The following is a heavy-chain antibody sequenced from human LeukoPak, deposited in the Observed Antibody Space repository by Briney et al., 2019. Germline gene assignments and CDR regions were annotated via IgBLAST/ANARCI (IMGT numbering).Heavy chain of an antibody. CDR2: INHSGST. CDR3: ASTYCSNTSCYTAYFDY. D-gene: IGHD2-2*02. CDR1: GGSFSGYY. Sequence: SETLSLTCAVYGGSFSGYYWSWIRQPPGKGLEWIGEINHSGSTNYNPSLKSRVTISVDTTKNQFSLKLSSVTAADTAVYYCASTYCSNTSCYTAYFDYWGQGTLVTVSS. V-gene: IGHV4-34*01. J-gene: IGHJ4*02.